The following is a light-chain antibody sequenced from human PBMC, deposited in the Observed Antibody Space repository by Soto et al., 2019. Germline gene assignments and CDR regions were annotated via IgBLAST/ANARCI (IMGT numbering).Light chain of an antibody. CDR2: RDS. CDR3: VAWDDSLRGWV. Sequence: QSVLTQPPSASGTPGQRVTISCSESSSSIGSNYIYWYQQLPGTAPKLLIYRDSQRPSGVPDRFSGSKSGTSASQAISGLRSEDEADYYCVAWDDSLRGWVFGGGTKLTVL. CDR1: SSSIGSNY. V-gene: IGLV1-47*01. J-gene: IGLJ3*02.